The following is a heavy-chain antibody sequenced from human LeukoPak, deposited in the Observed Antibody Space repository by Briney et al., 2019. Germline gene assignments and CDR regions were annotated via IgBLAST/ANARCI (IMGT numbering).Heavy chain of an antibody. CDR3: ARPTNDAFDI. CDR2: IYPSDSDT. Sequence: GESLEISCKTSGYNFTTFWIGWVRQLPGKGLEWMGIIYPSDSDTRYSPSFQGQVTISADKSISTAYLQWSSLKASDTAMYYCARPTNDAFDIWGQGTMVTVSS. J-gene: IGHJ3*02. CDR1: GYNFTTFW. V-gene: IGHV5-51*01.